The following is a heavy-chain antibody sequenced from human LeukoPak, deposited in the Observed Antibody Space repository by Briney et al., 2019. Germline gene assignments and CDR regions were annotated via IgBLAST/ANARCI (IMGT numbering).Heavy chain of an antibody. J-gene: IGHJ5*02. CDR1: GFAISSYG. CDR3: TKSDGDRSSWYCAS. CDR2: MSGSDGYT. V-gene: IGHV3-23*01. D-gene: IGHD6-13*01. Sequence: GGSLRLSCAASGFAISSYGMNWVRQAPGKGPEWVSGMSGSDGYTYYADSVKGRFTISRDNSKNTLYLQMNSLRAEDTAIYYCTKSDGDRSSWYCASWGQGTLVTVSS.